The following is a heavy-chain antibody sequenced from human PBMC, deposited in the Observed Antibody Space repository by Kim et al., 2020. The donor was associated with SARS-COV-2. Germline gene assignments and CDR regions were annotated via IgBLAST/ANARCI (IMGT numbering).Heavy chain of an antibody. Sequence: GETKYAQKFQGRGSVTRDTSISTVYLEVSSLASDDTAVYYCTRDSDPDFWGQGTLVTVSS. CDR2: GET. V-gene: IGHV1-2*02. CDR3: TRDSDPDF. J-gene: IGHJ4*02.